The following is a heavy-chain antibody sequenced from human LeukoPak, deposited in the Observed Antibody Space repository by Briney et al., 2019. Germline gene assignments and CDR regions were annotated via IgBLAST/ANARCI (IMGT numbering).Heavy chain of an antibody. J-gene: IGHJ4*02. Sequence: SETLSLTCTVSGGSISSSSYYWGWIRQPPGKGLEWIGSIYYSGSTYYNPSLKSRVTISVDTSKNQFSLKLSSVTAADTAVYYCARDIVVVITKLSYFDYWGQGTLVTVSS. CDR1: GGSISSSSYY. CDR2: IYYSGST. CDR3: ARDIVVVITKLSYFDY. D-gene: IGHD3-22*01. V-gene: IGHV4-39*07.